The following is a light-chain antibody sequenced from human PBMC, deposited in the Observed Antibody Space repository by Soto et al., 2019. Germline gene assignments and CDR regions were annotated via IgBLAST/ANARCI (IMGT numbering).Light chain of an antibody. V-gene: IGKV3-11*01. Sequence: EVVMTQSPATLSVSPGERATLSCRASQGVSSNLAWYQQKPGQAPRLLIYDASNRATGIPARFSGSGSGTDFTLTISSLEPEDFAVYYCQQRSNWPPFTFGQGTRLEIK. CDR2: DAS. CDR3: QQRSNWPPFT. CDR1: QGVSSN. J-gene: IGKJ5*01.